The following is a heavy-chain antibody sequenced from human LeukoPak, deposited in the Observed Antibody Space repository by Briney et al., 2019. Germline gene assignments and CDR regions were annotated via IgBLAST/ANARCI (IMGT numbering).Heavy chain of an antibody. CDR3: ARLAVAGTDFDY. V-gene: IGHV3-21*01. J-gene: IGHJ4*02. CDR1: GFTFSSYS. D-gene: IGHD6-19*01. Sequence: PGGSLRLSCAASGFTFSSYSMNWVRQAPGKGLEWVSSISSSSYIYYADSVKGRFTISRDNAKNSLYLQMNSLRAEDTAVYYCARLAVAGTDFDYWGQGTLVTVSS. CDR2: ISSSSYI.